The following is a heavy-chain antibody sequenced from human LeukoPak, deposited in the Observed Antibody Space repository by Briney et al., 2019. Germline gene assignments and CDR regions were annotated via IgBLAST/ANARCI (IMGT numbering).Heavy chain of an antibody. J-gene: IGHJ4*02. Sequence: AGGSLRLSCAASVYTVSSNYMTWVRQAPGKGLEWLSVIYSGGDTYYADSVKGRFTISRDNSKNTLYLQMNSLRAEDTAVYYCARRSGEGYFDCWGQGTLVTVSS. CDR3: ARRSGEGYFDC. CDR2: IYSGGDT. D-gene: IGHD1-26*01. V-gene: IGHV3-66*01. CDR1: VYTVSSNY.